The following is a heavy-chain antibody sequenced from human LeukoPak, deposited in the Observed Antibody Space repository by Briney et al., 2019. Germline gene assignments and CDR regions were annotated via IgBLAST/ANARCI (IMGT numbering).Heavy chain of an antibody. J-gene: IGHJ5*02. D-gene: IGHD4-11*01. Sequence: PGGSLRLSCAASGFTFSNYWMTWVRQAPGKGLEWVAHISQDGSEEHYMDSAKARFTISRDNAKNSLSLQMNSLRAEDTAVYYCVGRAVTTSRWMPFDPWGQGTLVTVSS. CDR3: VGRAVTTSRWMPFDP. V-gene: IGHV3-7*01. CDR2: ISQDGSEE. CDR1: GFTFSNYW.